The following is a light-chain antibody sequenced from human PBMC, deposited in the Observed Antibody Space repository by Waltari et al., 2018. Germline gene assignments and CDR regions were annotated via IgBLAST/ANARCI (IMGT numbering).Light chain of an antibody. Sequence: EILMTQSPATLSVAPAERAAPSCRASQSVSSNLAWYQQKPGQPPRLLIFGASTRATGIPARFIGSGSGTEFTLTISSLQSEDFALYYCQQHNNWPPTFGQGTKVEIK. CDR3: QQHNNWPPT. CDR1: QSVSSN. CDR2: GAS. J-gene: IGKJ1*01. V-gene: IGKV3-15*01.